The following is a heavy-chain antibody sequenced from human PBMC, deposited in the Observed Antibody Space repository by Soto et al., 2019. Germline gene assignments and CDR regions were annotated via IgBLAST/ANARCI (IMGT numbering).Heavy chain of an antibody. Sequence: EVQLVESGGGLVQPGGSLRLSCAASGFTFSDYWMNRVRKATGKGLEWVANINQDGSAKYYVDSVRGRFTISRDNTKNSLYLQMNSLRAEDTAVYYCSRVTMLDYWGQGTLVTVSS. CDR1: GFTFSDYW. CDR2: INQDGSAK. CDR3: SRVTMLDY. D-gene: IGHD2-8*01. J-gene: IGHJ4*02. V-gene: IGHV3-7*04.